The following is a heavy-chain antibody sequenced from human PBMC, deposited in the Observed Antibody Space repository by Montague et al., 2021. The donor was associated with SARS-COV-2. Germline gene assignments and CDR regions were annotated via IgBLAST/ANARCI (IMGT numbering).Heavy chain of an antibody. CDR1: GGSISSYY. V-gene: IGHV4-59*08. Sequence: SETLSLTCTVSGGSISSYYWSWIRQPPGKGLEWIGCIYYSGSTNXNPSLKSRVTISVDTSKNQFSLKLSSVTAADTAVYYCARHPIGSFPRYGMDVWGQGTTVTVSS. CDR2: IYYSGST. J-gene: IGHJ6*02. D-gene: IGHD2-15*01. CDR3: ARHPIGSFPRYGMDV.